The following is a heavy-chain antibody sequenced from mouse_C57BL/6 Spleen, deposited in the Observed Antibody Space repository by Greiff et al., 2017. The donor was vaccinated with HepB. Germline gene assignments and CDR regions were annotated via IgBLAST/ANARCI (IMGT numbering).Heavy chain of an antibody. D-gene: IGHD2-4*01. V-gene: IGHV1-78*01. Sequence: VKVVESDAELVKPGASVKISCKVSGYTFTDHTIHWMKQRPEQGLEWIGYIYPRDGSTKYNEKFKGKATLTADKSSSTAYMQLNSLTSEDSAVYFCARSGDYDYPYFDYWGQGTTLTVSS. CDR2: IYPRDGST. CDR3: ARSGDYDYPYFDY. CDR1: GYTFTDHT. J-gene: IGHJ2*01.